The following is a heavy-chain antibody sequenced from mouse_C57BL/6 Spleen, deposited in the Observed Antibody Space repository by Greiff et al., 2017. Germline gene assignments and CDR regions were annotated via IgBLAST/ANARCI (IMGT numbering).Heavy chain of an antibody. CDR3: ARTDFITTVVADYYAMDY. J-gene: IGHJ4*01. CDR2: IYPGSGST. D-gene: IGHD1-1*01. CDR1: GYTFTSYW. Sequence: QVQLQQSGAELVKPGASVKMSCKASGYTFTSYWITWVKQRPGQGLEWIGDIYPGSGSTNYNEKFKSKATLTVDTSSSTAYMQLSSLTSEDSAVYYCARTDFITTVVADYYAMDYWGQGTSVTVSS. V-gene: IGHV1-55*01.